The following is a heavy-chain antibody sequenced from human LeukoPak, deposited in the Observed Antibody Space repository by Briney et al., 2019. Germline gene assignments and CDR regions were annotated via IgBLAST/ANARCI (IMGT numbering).Heavy chain of an antibody. CDR3: ARRGAGSGGLDY. D-gene: IGHD6-19*01. CDR2: FTETGNK. Sequence: GGSLRLSCAASGFTFTLHAMNWVRQAPGKGLEWVSAFTETGNKYYTDSVKGRFTIYRDTSKNTLFLQMNSLRAEDTALYYCARRGAGSGGLDYWGQGTVVTVSS. J-gene: IGHJ4*02. CDR1: GFTFTLHA. V-gene: IGHV3-23*01.